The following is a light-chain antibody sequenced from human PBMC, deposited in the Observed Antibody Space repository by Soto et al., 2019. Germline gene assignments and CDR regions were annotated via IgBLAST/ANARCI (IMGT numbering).Light chain of an antibody. CDR2: DAS. CDR3: QQYDNLPLT. J-gene: IGKJ4*01. CDR1: QDIKNY. V-gene: IGKV1-33*01. Sequence: DNQMTQSPSSLSASVGDRVTITCQASQDIKNYLNWYQQKSGKAPKLLIYDASDLETGVPSRFSGSGSGTDFTFTINSLQPEDIATYYCQQYDNLPLTFGGGTKVEIK.